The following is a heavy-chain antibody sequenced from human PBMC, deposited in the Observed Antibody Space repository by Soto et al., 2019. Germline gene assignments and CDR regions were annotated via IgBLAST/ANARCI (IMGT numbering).Heavy chain of an antibody. J-gene: IGHJ3*02. Sequence: GGSLRLSCAASGFTFSSYEMNWVRQAPGKGLEWVSYISSSGSTIYYADSVKGRFTISRDNAKNSLYLQMSSLRAEDTAVYYCARGGTAMAYDAFDIWGQGTMVTVSS. CDR2: ISSSGSTI. D-gene: IGHD5-18*01. CDR3: ARGGTAMAYDAFDI. CDR1: GFTFSSYE. V-gene: IGHV3-48*03.